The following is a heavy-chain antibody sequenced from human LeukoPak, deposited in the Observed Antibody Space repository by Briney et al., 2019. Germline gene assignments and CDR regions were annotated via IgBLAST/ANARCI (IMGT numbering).Heavy chain of an antibody. V-gene: IGHV3-48*01. CDR2: IGSSSSTI. Sequence: GGSLRLSCAASGFIFSSYTMNWVRQAPGKGLEWVSYIGSSSSTIYYAASVRGWFTISRDNSKNTLFLQMNSLSADDTGIYYCAKGFVEPRPHYFDYWGQGTLVTVSS. CDR3: AKGFVEPRPHYFDY. D-gene: IGHD6-6*01. J-gene: IGHJ4*02. CDR1: GFIFSSYT.